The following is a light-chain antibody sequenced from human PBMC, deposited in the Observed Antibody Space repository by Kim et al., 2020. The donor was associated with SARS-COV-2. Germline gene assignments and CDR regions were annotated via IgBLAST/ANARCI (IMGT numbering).Light chain of an antibody. J-gene: IGKJ2*01. V-gene: IGKV3-20*01. Sequence: EIVLTQSPGTLSLSPGERTTLSCRASQTVTSNYLAWYQQKPGQAPRLLIYGASSRATGIPDRFSGSGSGTDFTLTISRLEPEDFAVYYCQQYGDSLPHIFGQGTKLEI. CDR2: GAS. CDR1: QTVTSNY. CDR3: QQYGDSLPHI.